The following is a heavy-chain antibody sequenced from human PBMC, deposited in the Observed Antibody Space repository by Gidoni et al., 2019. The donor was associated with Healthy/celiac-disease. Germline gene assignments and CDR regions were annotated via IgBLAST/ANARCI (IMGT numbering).Heavy chain of an antibody. CDR3: ARPPDYGGNGGEDY. CDR2: ISSSSSTI. J-gene: IGHJ4*02. V-gene: IGHV3-48*01. D-gene: IGHD4-17*01. Sequence: EVQLVESGGGCVQPGGSLRLPCAASGFTFSSYSMNWVRQAPGKGLEWVSYISSSSSTIYYADSVKGRFTISRDNAKNSLYLQMNSLRAEDTAVYYCARPPDYGGNGGEDYWGQGTLVTVSS. CDR1: GFTFSSYS.